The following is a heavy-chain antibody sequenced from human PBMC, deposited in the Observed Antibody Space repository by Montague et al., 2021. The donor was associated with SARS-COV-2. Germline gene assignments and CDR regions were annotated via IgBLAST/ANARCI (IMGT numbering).Heavy chain of an antibody. Sequence: SETLSLTCTVSGGSISSGCYWCWCLHPPARDLQWIVSSDHCSVTXYNPSFKSRLTISLDTSKNQFSLNLHSVTASDTAMYYCARVISAVAGANFYFDDWGQGTLVTVSS. CDR3: ARVISAVAGANFYFDD. V-gene: IGHV4-38-2*02. CDR1: GGSISSGCY. CDR2: SDHCSVT. D-gene: IGHD4/OR15-4a*01. J-gene: IGHJ4*02.